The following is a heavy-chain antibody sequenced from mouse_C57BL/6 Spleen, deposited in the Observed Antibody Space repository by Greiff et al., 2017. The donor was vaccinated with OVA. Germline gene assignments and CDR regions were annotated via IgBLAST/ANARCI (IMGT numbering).Heavy chain of an antibody. CDR1: GYTFTSYW. Sequence: QVQLQQPGAELVMPGASVKLSCKASGYTFTSYWMHWVKQRPGQGLEWIGEIDPSDSYTNYNQKFKGKSTLTVDKSSSTAYMQLSSLTSEDSAVYYCARGYEFAYWGQGTPVTVSA. CDR3: ARGYEFAY. D-gene: IGHD2-10*02. J-gene: IGHJ3*01. V-gene: IGHV1-69*01. CDR2: IDPSDSYT.